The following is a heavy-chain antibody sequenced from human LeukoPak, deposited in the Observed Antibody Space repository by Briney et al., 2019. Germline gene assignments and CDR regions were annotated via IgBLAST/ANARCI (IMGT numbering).Heavy chain of an antibody. J-gene: IGHJ4*02. CDR3: ARTNKRAHYFDY. Sequence: PSETLSLTCTVSGGSISSYYWSWIRQPPGKGLEWIGYICYSGSTNYNPSLKSRVTISVDTSKNQFSLKLSSVTAADTAVYYCARTNKRAHYFDYWGQGTLVTVSS. V-gene: IGHV4-59*01. CDR2: ICYSGST. D-gene: IGHD2-8*01. CDR1: GGSISSYY.